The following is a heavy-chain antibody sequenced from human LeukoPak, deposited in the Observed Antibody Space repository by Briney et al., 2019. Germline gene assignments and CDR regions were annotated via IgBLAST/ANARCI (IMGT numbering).Heavy chain of an antibody. V-gene: IGHV3-21*01. Sequence: GGSLRLSCAASGFTFSTYTMNWVRQAPGKGLEAVSSITISSRYIYYADSVKGRFTISRDNAKNSLFLHMNSLRAEDTAVYYCAREDASGSYYRSLDYWGQGTLVTVSS. J-gene: IGHJ4*02. CDR2: ITISSRYI. D-gene: IGHD3-10*01. CDR1: GFTFSTYT. CDR3: AREDASGSYYRSLDY.